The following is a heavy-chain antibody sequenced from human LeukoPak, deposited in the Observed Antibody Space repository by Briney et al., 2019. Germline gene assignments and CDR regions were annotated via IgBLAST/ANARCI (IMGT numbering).Heavy chain of an antibody. D-gene: IGHD3-9*01. CDR2: ISWNSGSI. CDR3: AKDNDDILTGLFDY. Sequence: GGSLRLSXAASGFTFDDYAMHWVRQAPGKGLEWVSGISWNSGSIGYADSVKGRFTISRDNAKNSLYLQMNSLRAEDMALYYCAKDNDDILTGLFDYWGPGTLVTVSS. J-gene: IGHJ4*02. CDR1: GFTFDDYA. V-gene: IGHV3-9*03.